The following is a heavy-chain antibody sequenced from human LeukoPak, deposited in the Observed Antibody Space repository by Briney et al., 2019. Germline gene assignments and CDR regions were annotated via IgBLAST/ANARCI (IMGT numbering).Heavy chain of an antibody. CDR2: IWYDGSNK. CDR3: AREVAYCGGDCWGNYFDY. CDR1: GFTFSSYG. Sequence: GRSLRLSFAASGFTFSSYGMHWVRQAPGKGLEWVAVIWYDGSNKYYADSVKGRFTISRDNSKNTLYLQMNSLRAEDTAVYYCAREVAYCGGDCWGNYFDYWGQGTLVTVSS. D-gene: IGHD2-21*02. V-gene: IGHV3-33*01. J-gene: IGHJ4*02.